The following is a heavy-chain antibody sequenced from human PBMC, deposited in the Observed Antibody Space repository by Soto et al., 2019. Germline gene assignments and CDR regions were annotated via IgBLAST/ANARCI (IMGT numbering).Heavy chain of an antibody. D-gene: IGHD5-18*01. CDR1: GYTFTGYY. J-gene: IGHJ6*02. CDR3: ARDAAMGDYYHYGMDV. V-gene: IGHV1-2*04. CDR2: INPSSGGA. Sequence: ASVKVSCKASGYTFTGYYLHWVRQAPGQGLEWMGWINPSSGGANIAQKFQGWVAMTRDTSIDTAYMELTRLRSDDTAVYYCARDAAMGDYYHYGMDVWGQGTPVTVSS.